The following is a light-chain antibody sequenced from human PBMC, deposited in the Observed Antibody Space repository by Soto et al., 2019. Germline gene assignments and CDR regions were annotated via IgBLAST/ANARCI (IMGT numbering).Light chain of an antibody. CDR1: TSNIGSHH. V-gene: IGLV1-47*01. Sequence: QSVLTQPRSASRTPGQRVTMSCSGSTSNIGSHHVYWYQQLPGTAPKLLIYKSDQRPSGVPDRFSGSKSGTSASLDISGLRSEDEADYYCAAWDATLSGLWVFGGGTQLTVL. CDR3: AAWDATLSGLWV. CDR2: KSD. J-gene: IGLJ3*02.